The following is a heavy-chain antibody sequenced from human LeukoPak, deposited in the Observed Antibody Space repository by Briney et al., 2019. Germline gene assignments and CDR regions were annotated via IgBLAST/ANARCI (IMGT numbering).Heavy chain of an antibody. D-gene: IGHD6-19*01. V-gene: IGHV3-21*01. Sequence: PGGSLRLSYAASGFNFRIYIMIWFPDAPREGVECVSSISSSSSYIYYEDSVKVRFTTSRDNVKNSLYLQMNSLRAEDTAVYYCARVYSSGEFDYWGQGTLVTVSS. CDR3: ARVYSSGEFDY. CDR2: ISSSSSYI. CDR1: GFNFRIYI. J-gene: IGHJ4*02.